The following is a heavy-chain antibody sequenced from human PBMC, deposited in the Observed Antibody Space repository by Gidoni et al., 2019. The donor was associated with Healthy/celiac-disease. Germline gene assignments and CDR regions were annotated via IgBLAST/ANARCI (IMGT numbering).Heavy chain of an antibody. Sequence: QLQLQESGPGLVKPSETLSLTCTVSGGSISSSSYYWGWIRQPPGKGLEWIGSIYYSGSTYYNPSLKSRVTISVDTSKNQFSLKLSSVTAADTAVYYCATGPRRSAFDYWGQGTLVTVSS. CDR2: IYYSGST. CDR3: ATGPRRSAFDY. CDR1: GGSISSSSYY. V-gene: IGHV4-39*01. J-gene: IGHJ4*02. D-gene: IGHD3-10*01.